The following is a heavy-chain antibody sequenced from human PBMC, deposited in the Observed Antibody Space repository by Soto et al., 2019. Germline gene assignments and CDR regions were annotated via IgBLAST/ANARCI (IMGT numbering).Heavy chain of an antibody. Sequence: GGSLRLSCAASGFTFSSYAMSWVRQAPGKGLEWVSAISGSGGSAYYADSVKGRFTISRDNSKNTLYLQMNSLRAEDTAVYYCAKDPGALSRYFDYWGQGTLVTVSS. CDR3: AKDPGALSRYFDY. CDR1: GFTFSSYA. D-gene: IGHD3-10*01. V-gene: IGHV3-23*01. CDR2: ISGSGGSA. J-gene: IGHJ4*02.